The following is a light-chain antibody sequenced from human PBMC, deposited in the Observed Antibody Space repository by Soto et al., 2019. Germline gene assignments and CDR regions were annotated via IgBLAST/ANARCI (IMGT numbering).Light chain of an antibody. CDR1: QSVSSSY. Sequence: EIVLTQSPGTLSLSPGERATLSCRASQSVSSSYLAWYQQQPGQAPRLLSYGTSSRATAIPDRFSGSGSGTDFTLTISRLEPEDFAVYYCQQYGSSSWTFGQGTKVEI. CDR3: QQYGSSSWT. J-gene: IGKJ1*01. CDR2: GTS. V-gene: IGKV3-20*01.